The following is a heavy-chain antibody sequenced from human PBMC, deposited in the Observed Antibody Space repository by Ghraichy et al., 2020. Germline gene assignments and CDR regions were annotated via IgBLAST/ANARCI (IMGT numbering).Heavy chain of an antibody. CDR1: GFTFSSFR. D-gene: IGHD2-21*01. CDR2: IRSGSEYI. CDR3: ARDVGVIWAFDI. J-gene: IGHJ3*02. Sequence: LSLTCAASGFTFSSFRMSWVRQAPGKGLEWVSSIRSGSEYIYSADSVKGRFTISRDNANKVLYLQMNSLRAEDTAVYYCARDVGVIWAFDIWGQGTLVSVSS. V-gene: IGHV3-21*01.